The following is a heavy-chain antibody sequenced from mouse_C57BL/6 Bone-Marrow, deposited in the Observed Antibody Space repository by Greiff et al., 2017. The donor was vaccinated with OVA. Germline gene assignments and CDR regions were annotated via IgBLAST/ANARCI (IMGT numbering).Heavy chain of an antibody. Sequence: QVQLQQPGAELVKPGASVKMSCKASGYTFTSYWITWVKQRPGQGLEWIGDIYPGSGSTNYNEKFKSKATLTVDTSSSTAYMQLSSLTSEDSSVDYCAGDSAGYVGYAMDYWGQGTSVTVSS. CDR2: IYPGSGST. CDR3: AGDSAGYVGYAMDY. J-gene: IGHJ4*01. D-gene: IGHD3-2*02. V-gene: IGHV1-55*01. CDR1: GYTFTSYW.